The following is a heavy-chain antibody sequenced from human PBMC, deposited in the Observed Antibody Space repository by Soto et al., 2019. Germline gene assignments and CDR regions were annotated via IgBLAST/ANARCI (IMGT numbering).Heavy chain of an antibody. CDR3: ARDRRGYSYGHDAFDI. V-gene: IGHV1-3*01. CDR1: GYTFTSYA. D-gene: IGHD5-18*01. CDR2: INAGNGNT. Sequence: GASVKVSCKASGYTFTSYAMHWVRQAPGQRLEWMGWINAGNGNTKYSQKFQGRVTITRDTSASTAYMELSSLRSEDTAVYYCARDRRGYSYGHDAFDIWGQGTMVTVSS. J-gene: IGHJ3*02.